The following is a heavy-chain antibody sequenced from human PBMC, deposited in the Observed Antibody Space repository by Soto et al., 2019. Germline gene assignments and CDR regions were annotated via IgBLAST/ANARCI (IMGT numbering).Heavy chain of an antibody. V-gene: IGHV3-74*01. CDR1: GFTFSSYW. D-gene: IGHD5-12*01. CDR3: ARDGLYSGYGTYYYYYMDV. J-gene: IGHJ6*03. CDR2: INSDGSST. Sequence: GSLRLSCAASGFTFSSYWMHWVRRAPGKGLVWVSRINSDGSSTSYADSVKGRFTISRDNAKNTLYLQMNSLRAEDTAVYYCARDGLYSGYGTYYYYYMDVWGKGTTVTVSS.